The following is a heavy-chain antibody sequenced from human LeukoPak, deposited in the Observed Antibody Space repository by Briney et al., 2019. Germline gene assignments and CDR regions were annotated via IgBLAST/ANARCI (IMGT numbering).Heavy chain of an antibody. J-gene: IGHJ3*02. Sequence: PSETLSLTCTVSGGSVSSGSYYWSWIRQPPGKGLEWIGYIYYSGSTNYNPSLKSRVTISVDTSKNQFSLKLSSVTAADTAVYYCARLSYREAKDAFDIWGQGTMVTVSS. CDR3: ARLSYREAKDAFDI. V-gene: IGHV4-61*01. CDR1: GGSVSSGSYY. D-gene: IGHD4/OR15-4a*01. CDR2: IYYSGST.